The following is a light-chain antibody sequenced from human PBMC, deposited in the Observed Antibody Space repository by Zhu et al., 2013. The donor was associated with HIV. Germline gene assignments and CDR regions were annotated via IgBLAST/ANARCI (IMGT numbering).Light chain of an antibody. J-gene: IGLJ3*02. CDR2: LKSDGSH. Sequence: QLVLTQSPSASAPLGASVKLSCTLSSGHSNYAIAWHQQQPEKGPRYLMKLKSDGSHSKGDGIPDRFSGSSSGAERYLTISSLQSEDEADYYCQTWGTGMGVFGGGTKLIVL. CDR1: SGHSNYA. CDR3: QTWGTGMGV. V-gene: IGLV4-69*01.